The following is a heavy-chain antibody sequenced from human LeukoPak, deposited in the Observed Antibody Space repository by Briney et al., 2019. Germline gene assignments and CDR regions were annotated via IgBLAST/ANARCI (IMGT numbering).Heavy chain of an antibody. D-gene: IGHD3-3*01. Sequence: GGSLRLSCAASGFTFSSYSMNWVRQAPGKGLEWVSYISSSSSTIYYADSVKGRFTISRDNAKNSLYLQMNSLRDEDTAVYYCARTPGYYDFWRGIRDYFDYWGQGTLVTVSS. CDR3: ARTPGYYDFWRGIRDYFDY. CDR1: GFTFSSYS. V-gene: IGHV3-48*02. J-gene: IGHJ4*02. CDR2: ISSSSSTI.